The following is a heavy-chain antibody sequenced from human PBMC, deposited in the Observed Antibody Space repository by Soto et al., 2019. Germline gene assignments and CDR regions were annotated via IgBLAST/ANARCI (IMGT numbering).Heavy chain of an antibody. D-gene: IGHD4-17*01. J-gene: IGHJ5*02. CDR2: ISAYKGNT. V-gene: IGHV1-18*01. CDR1: GYTFTSYG. CDR3: ARWVTTVIPYNCFDP. Sequence: ASVKVSCKASGYTFTSYGISWVRQAPGQGLEWMGWISAYKGNTNYAQKLQGRVTMTTDTSTSTAYMELRSLRSDDTAVYYCARWVTTVIPYNCFDPWGQGTLVTVSS.